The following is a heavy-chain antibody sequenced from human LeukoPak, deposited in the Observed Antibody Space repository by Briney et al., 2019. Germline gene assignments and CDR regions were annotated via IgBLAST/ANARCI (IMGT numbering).Heavy chain of an antibody. CDR3: ARVLGGARSSGYSILHFDY. Sequence: PSETLSLTCTVSGGSISSGGYYWSWIRQHPRKGLEWIGYIYYSGNTYYNPSLKSRVTISVDTSKNQFSLKLSSVTAADTAVYYCARVLGGARSSGYSILHFDYWGQGTLVTVSS. J-gene: IGHJ4*02. V-gene: IGHV4-31*03. CDR2: IYYSGNT. D-gene: IGHD3-22*01. CDR1: GGSISSGGYY.